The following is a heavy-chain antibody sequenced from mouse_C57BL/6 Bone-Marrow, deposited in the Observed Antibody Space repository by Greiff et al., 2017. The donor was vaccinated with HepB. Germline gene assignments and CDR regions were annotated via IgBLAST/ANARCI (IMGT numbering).Heavy chain of an antibody. J-gene: IGHJ4*01. CDR3: ARFYDYYAMTT. D-gene: IGHD2-3*01. V-gene: IGHV1-19*01. CDR2: INPYNGGT. Sequence: EVQLQQSGPVLVKPGASVKMSCKASGYTFTDYYMNWVKQSHGKSLEWIGVINPYNGGTSYNQKFKGKATLTVDKSSSTAYMELNSLTSEDSAVYYCARFYDYYAMTTGVKEPQSPSPQ. CDR1: GYTFTDYY.